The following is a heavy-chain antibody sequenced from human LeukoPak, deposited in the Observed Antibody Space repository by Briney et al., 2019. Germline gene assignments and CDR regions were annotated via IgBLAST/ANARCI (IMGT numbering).Heavy chain of an antibody. J-gene: IGHJ4*02. CDR1: GGSFGGYY. V-gene: IGHV4-34*01. CDR2: INHSGST. D-gene: IGHD3-3*01. CDR3: ARGGSGYYNRADY. Sequence: PSETLSLTCAVYGGSFGGYYWSWIRQPPGKRLEWIGEINHSGSTNYNPSLRSRVTISVDTSKNQFSLKLSSVTAADTAVYYCARGGSGYYNRADYWGQGTLVTVSS.